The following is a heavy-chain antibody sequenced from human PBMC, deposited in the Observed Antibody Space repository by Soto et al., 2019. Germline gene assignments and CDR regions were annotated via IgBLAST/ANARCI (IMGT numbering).Heavy chain of an antibody. CDR1: GFTFSSYA. J-gene: IGHJ4*02. CDR3: ARPITMIVVVITYFDY. V-gene: IGHV3-30-3*01. CDR2: ISYDGSNK. D-gene: IGHD3-22*01. Sequence: GGSLRLSCAASGFTFSSYAMHWVRQAPGKGLEWVAVISYDGSNKYYADSVKGRFTISRDNSKNTLYLQMNSLRAEDTAVYYCARPITMIVVVITYFDYWGQGTRVTV.